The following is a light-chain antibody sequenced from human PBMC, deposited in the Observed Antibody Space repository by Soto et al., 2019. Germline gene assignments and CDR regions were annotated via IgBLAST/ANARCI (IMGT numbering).Light chain of an antibody. CDR2: DVF. CDR1: SSDVGGYSY. J-gene: IGLJ2*01. CDR3: SSYASANTLGV. V-gene: IGLV2-14*01. Sequence: QSALTQPASVSGSPGQSITISCTGTSSDVGGYSYVSWYQQHPGKAPKLIIYDVFSRPSGVSTRFSGSKSGNTASLTISGLQADDDADYYCSSYASANTLGVFGGGTQLTVL.